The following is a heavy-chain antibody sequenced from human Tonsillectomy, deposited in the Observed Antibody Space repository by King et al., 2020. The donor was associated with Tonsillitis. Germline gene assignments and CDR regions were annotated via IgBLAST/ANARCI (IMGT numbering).Heavy chain of an antibody. CDR2: ISGRSSFT. CDR1: GFTFSDHY. Sequence: VQLVESGGGLVKPGGSLRLSCAASGFTFSDHYMSWIRQAPGKGLEWISYISGRSSFTKYADSAKGRFTISRDNAKNSLFLKMNILSAEDTAMYYCASHVYSSLSEFDYWGQGTLVTVSS. V-gene: IGHV3-11*06. J-gene: IGHJ4*02. CDR3: ASHVYSSLSEFDY. D-gene: IGHD6-6*01.